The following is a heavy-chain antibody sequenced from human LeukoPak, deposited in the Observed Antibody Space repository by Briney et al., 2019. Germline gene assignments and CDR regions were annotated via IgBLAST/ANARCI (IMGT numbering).Heavy chain of an antibody. CDR3: ARDLYGGYLGLDY. V-gene: IGHV3-30-3*01. CDR2: IPYDGSNK. CDR1: GITFSSYA. D-gene: IGHD5-12*01. J-gene: IGHJ4*02. Sequence: GGSLRLSCAASGITFSSYAMHWVRQAPGKGLEWVAVIPYDGSNKYYADSVKGRFTISRDNSKNTLYLQMNSLRAEDTAVYHCARDLYGGYLGLDYWGQGTLVTVSS.